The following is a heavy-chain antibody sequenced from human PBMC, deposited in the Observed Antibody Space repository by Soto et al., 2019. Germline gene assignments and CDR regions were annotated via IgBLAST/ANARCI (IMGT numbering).Heavy chain of an antibody. J-gene: IGHJ4*02. D-gene: IGHD2-15*01. CDR3: ARDNSGANFGY. Sequence: ASVKVSCKASGYRFIDFFLHWVRHAPGQGFEWMGWMNPKNGDTNHAQKSQDRVTRTRDTSISVAYMDLSGLHSGDPPVYYCARDNSGANFGYWGQGAMVTVYS. V-gene: IGHV1-2*02. CDR2: MNPKNGDT. CDR1: GYRFIDFF.